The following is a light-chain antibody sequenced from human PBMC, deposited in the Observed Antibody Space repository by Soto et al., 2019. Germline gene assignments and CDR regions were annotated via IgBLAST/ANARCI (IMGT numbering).Light chain of an antibody. V-gene: IGKV3-11*01. CDR2: DAS. Sequence: PRQRAALSCRASHSISTYLAWYQVKPGQAPRLLIYDASSRATGVPARFSGSGSGTDFSLTISSFEPEDVAGHYCQQRSQWPPMTVGAGTKVEI. CDR1: HSISTY. CDR3: QQRSQWPPMT. J-gene: IGKJ4*01.